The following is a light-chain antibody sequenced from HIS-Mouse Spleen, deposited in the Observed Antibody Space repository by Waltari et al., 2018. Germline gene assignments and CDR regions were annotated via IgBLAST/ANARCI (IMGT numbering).Light chain of an antibody. V-gene: IGLV1-47*01. CDR1: SPNIGRYY. CDR2: RNN. Sequence: QSVLTQPPSASGTPGQRVPIACSGSSPNIGRYYVYWYQQPPGTAPKLPIYRNNQRPSGVPDRFSGSKSGTSASLAISGLRSEDEADYYCAAWDDSLSGPVFGGGTKLTVL. CDR3: AAWDDSLSGPV. J-gene: IGLJ3*02.